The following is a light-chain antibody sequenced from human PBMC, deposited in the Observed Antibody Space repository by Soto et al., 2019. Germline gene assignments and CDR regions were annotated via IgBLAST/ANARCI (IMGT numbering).Light chain of an antibody. CDR3: QQYGRSPGYT. CDR2: GAS. J-gene: IGKJ2*01. V-gene: IGKV3-20*01. CDR1: QSVSSSY. Sequence: EIVLTQSPGTLSLSPGERATLSCRASQSVSSSYLAWYQQKPGQAPRLLIYGASSRATGIPDRFSGSGSWTDFTLTISRREREDLEVYYWQQYGRSPGYTLGQGKKLELK.